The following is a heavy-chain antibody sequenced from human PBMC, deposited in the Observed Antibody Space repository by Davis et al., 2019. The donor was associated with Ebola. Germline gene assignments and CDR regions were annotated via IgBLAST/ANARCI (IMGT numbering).Heavy chain of an antibody. CDR1: GYTFTSYY. J-gene: IGHJ5*02. D-gene: IGHD6-19*01. CDR3: ARDSEEQWVGHLGWFDP. Sequence: ASVKVSCKASGYTFTSYYMHWVRQAPGQGLEWMGIINPSGVSTSYAQKFQGRVTMTRDTSTSTVYMELSSLRSEDTAVYYCARDSEEQWVGHLGWFDPWGQGTLVTVSS. CDR2: INPSGVST. V-gene: IGHV1-46*01.